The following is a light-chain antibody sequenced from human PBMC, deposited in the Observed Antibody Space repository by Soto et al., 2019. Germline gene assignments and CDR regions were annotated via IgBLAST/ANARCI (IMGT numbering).Light chain of an antibody. Sequence: EIVLTQSPATLSVSPGESPTLSCRASQSVSSDLAWYQQKPGQPPRLLIYGASTRDTGIPARFSGSGSGTEFTLTISRLQSEDFTVYYCQQYNNWPWTFGQGTKVDIK. CDR2: GAS. CDR3: QQYNNWPWT. CDR1: QSVSSD. V-gene: IGKV3-15*01. J-gene: IGKJ1*01.